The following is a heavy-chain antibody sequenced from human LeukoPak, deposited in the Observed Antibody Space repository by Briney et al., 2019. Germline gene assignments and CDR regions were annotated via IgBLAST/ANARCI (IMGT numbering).Heavy chain of an antibody. CDR3: VRGDNRDQ. CDR1: GYDFSGYT. CDR2: ISKCSALK. Sequence: PGGSLRLSCVASGYDFSGYTFTWVRQAPGKGLEYVSSISKCSALKYYAESVRGRFTISRDNAENSLYLDMNNLGAEDTAVYFCVRGDNRDQWGQGTLVTVSS. D-gene: IGHD2-2*01. J-gene: IGHJ4*02. V-gene: IGHV3-21*01.